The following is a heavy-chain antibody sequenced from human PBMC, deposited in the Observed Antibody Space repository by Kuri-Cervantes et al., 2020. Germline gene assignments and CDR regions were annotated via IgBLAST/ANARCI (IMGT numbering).Heavy chain of an antibody. CDR1: GFTFSSAA. CDR2: IWYDGSNK. D-gene: IGHD6-19*01. Sequence: GESLKISCVASGFTFSSAAMHWVRQGPGKGLEWVAVIWYDGSNKYHADSVKGRFTISRDNSKNTLYLQMNSLRAEDTAVYYCAKGARAVAGMYYFDYWGQGTLVTVSS. V-gene: IGHV3-30*01. CDR3: AKGARAVAGMYYFDY. J-gene: IGHJ4*02.